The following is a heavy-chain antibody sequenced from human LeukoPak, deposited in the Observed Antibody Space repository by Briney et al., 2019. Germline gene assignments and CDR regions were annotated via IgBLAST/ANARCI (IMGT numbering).Heavy chain of an antibody. CDR2: IKSKTDGGTT. CDR3: ATAAYYYDRSGYQTDY. Sequence: PGGSLRLSCAASGFTFSNAWMTWVRQAPGKRLEWVGRIKSKTDGGTTDYAAPVKGRFTISREDSQNALYLQMNSLKTEDTAVYYCATAAYYYDRSGYQTDYWGQGTLVTVSS. V-gene: IGHV3-15*01. CDR1: GFTFSNAW. J-gene: IGHJ4*02. D-gene: IGHD3-22*01.